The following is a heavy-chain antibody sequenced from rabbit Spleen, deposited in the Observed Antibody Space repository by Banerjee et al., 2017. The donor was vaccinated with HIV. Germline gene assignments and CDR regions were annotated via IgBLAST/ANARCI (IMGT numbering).Heavy chain of an antibody. J-gene: IGHJ6*01. CDR1: GFSFSSSYN. Sequence: QSLEESGGDLVKPGASLTLTCTASGFSFSSSYNMCWVRQAPGKGLEWIACIYGGWSATTDYASWAKGRFTCSKASSTTVTLQMTSLTAADTATYFCARDTGTSFSTYGMDLWGQGTLVTVS. CDR3: ARDTGTSFSTYGMDL. V-gene: IGHV1S40*01. CDR2: IYGGWSATT. D-gene: IGHD8-1*01.